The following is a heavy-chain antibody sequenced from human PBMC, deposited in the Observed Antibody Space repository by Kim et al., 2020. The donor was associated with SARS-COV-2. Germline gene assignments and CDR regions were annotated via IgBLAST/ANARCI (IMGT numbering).Heavy chain of an antibody. CDR2: ISSSSSYI. CDR1: GFTFSSYS. Sequence: GGSLRLSCAASGFTFSSYSMNWVRQAPGKGLEWVSSISSSSSYIYYADSVKGRFTISRDNAKNSLYLQMNSLRAEDTAVYYCARDQAYCSGGSCSTYYYYGMDVWGQGTTVTVSS. D-gene: IGHD2-15*01. V-gene: IGHV3-21*01. J-gene: IGHJ6*02. CDR3: ARDQAYCSGGSCSTYYYYGMDV.